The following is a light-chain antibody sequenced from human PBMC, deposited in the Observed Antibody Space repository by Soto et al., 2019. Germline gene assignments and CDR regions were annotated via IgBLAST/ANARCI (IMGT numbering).Light chain of an antibody. Sequence: SPGTLSLTPEERATLYCRASQSVGSNYLAWYQQKPGQAPRLLIYGASSRATGIPDRFSGSGSGRDFTLTISGLEPEDFAVYYCQQYGSSPLISFGQGTRLEI. V-gene: IGKV3-20*01. CDR3: QQYGSSPLIS. CDR2: GAS. J-gene: IGKJ5*01. CDR1: QSVGSNY.